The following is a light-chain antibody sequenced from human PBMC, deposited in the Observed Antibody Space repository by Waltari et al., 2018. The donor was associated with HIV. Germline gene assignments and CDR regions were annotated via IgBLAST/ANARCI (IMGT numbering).Light chain of an antibody. V-gene: IGKV4-1*01. Sequence: DIVMTQSPDSLAVSLGERATINCKSSQGGLYSSNSKNSLAWSQQKPGQPPKLLIYWASTRESGVPDRFSGSGSGTDFTLTISSLQAEDVAVYYCQQYYSTPRTFGGGTKVEIK. CDR2: WAS. CDR1: QGGLYSSNSKNS. J-gene: IGKJ4*01. CDR3: QQYYSTPRT.